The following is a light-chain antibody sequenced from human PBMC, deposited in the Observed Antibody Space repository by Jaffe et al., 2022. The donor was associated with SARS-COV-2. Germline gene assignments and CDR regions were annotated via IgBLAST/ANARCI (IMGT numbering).Light chain of an antibody. V-gene: IGLV1-51*01. CDR2: EDN. CDR1: RSDIGNNF. CDR3: GTWDSSVDTFI. J-gene: IGLJ1*01. Sequence: QSVLTQPPSVSAAPGQRVSISCSGRRSDIGNNFVSWYQHVPGTAPRVVIYEDNRRASGIPDRFSGSKSGASATLDITGVQTGDEGDYYCGTWDSSVDTFIFGSATTVVVL.